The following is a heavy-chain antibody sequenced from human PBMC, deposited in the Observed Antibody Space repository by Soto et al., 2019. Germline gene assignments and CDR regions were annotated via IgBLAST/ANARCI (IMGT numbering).Heavy chain of an antibody. Sequence: SVKVSCKVSGGTFSSYAISWVRQAPGQGLEWMGGIIPIFGTANYAQKFQGRVTITADESTSTAYMELSSLRSEDTAVYYCARGCRAARRVTYYYYGMDVWGQGTTVTVSS. CDR2: IIPIFGTA. J-gene: IGHJ6*02. CDR1: GGTFSSYA. V-gene: IGHV1-69*13. D-gene: IGHD6-6*01. CDR3: ARGCRAARRVTYYYYGMDV.